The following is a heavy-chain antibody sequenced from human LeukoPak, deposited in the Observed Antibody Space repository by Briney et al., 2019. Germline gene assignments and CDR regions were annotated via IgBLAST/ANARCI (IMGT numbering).Heavy chain of an antibody. CDR3: AKDNYDSSGYYDY. CDR2: ISGSGGST. Sequence: GGSLRLSCAASRFTFSSYAMSWVRQAPGKGLEWVSAISGSGGSTYYADSVKGRFTISRDNAKNSLYLQVNSLRAEDTALYYCAKDNYDSSGYYDYWGQGTLVTVSS. D-gene: IGHD3-22*01. J-gene: IGHJ4*02. V-gene: IGHV3-23*01. CDR1: RFTFSSYA.